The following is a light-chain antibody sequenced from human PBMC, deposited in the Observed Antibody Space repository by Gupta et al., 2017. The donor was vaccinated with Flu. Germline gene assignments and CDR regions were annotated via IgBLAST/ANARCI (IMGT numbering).Light chain of an antibody. CDR2: DVR. CDR3: SSYTNTSTLV. CDR1: SSDVGIYKY. J-gene: IGLJ1*01. Sequence: QSALTQPASVSGSPGQSITISCPGSSSDVGIYKYVSWYQQYPGKAPKVMIYDVRNRPSGVSNRFSGSKSGNTASLTISGLQADDEANYYCSSYTNTSTLVFGSGTKVTVL. V-gene: IGLV2-14*03.